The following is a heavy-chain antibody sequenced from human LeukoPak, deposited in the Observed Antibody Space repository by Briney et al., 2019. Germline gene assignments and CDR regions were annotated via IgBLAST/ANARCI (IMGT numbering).Heavy chain of an antibody. Sequence: GGSLRLSCAASGVTLTNAWMSWVRQAPGKGLEWVGRIKSKPHGGTTDYAAPVKGRFTISRDDSKNTLYLQMNSLKTEDTAVYYCTAEDGWFDPWGQGTLVTVSS. V-gene: IGHV3-15*01. CDR1: GVTLTNAW. J-gene: IGHJ5*02. CDR3: TAEDGWFDP. CDR2: IKSKPHGGTT.